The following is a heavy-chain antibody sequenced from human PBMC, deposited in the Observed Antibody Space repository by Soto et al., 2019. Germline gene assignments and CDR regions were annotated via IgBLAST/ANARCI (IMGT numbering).Heavy chain of an antibody. CDR1: GFTFSNAW. CDR2: IKSKTDGGTT. CDR3: TTDLLWSGDDFDY. Sequence: PGGSLRLSCAASGFTFSNAWMNWVRQAPGKGLEWVGRIKSKTDGGTTDYAAPVKGRFTISRDDSKNTLYLQMNSLRTEDTAVYYCTTDLLWSGDDFDYWGQGTLVTVSS. D-gene: IGHD3-10*01. V-gene: IGHV3-15*07. J-gene: IGHJ4*02.